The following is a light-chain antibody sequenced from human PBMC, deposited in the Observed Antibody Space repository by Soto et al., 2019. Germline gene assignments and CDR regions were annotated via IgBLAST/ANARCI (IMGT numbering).Light chain of an antibody. J-gene: IGKJ4*01. CDR1: QSISSY. CDR2: SAS. V-gene: IGKV1-9*01. Sequence: GDRVTITCRAGQSISSYLNWYQQKPGKAPKLLSYSASTLHSGVPSKFSGSGSATDFTLTISSLQSEDFATDYCQQLNSYPLPFGGGTRWIS. CDR3: QQLNSYPLP.